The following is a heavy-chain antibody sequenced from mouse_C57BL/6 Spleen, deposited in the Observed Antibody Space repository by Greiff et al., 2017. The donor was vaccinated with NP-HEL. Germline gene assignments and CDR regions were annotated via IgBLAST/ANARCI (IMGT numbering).Heavy chain of an antibody. Sequence: EVQRVESGEGLVKPGGSLKLSCAASGFTFSSYAMSWVRQTPEKRLEWVAYISSGGDYTYYADTVKGRFTFSRDNARHTLYLQMSSLKSEDTAMYYCTRDGSTWFAYWGQGTLVTVSA. J-gene: IGHJ3*01. V-gene: IGHV5-9-1*02. D-gene: IGHD1-1*01. CDR2: ISSGGDYT. CDR1: GFTFSSYA. CDR3: TRDGSTWFAY.